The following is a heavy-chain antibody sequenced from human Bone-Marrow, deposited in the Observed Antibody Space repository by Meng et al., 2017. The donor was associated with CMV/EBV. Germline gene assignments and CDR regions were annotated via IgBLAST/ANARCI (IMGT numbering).Heavy chain of an antibody. CDR3: ARDGYCSGGSCYRYYGMDV. Sequence: SETLSLTCTVSGGSISSHYWSWIRQAPGKGLEWIGYITDRGSTSYNPSLKSRVTISVDMSKNEFSLKLTFVTAADTAVYYCARDGYCSGGSCYRYYGMDVWGQGTTVTVSS. J-gene: IGHJ6*02. V-gene: IGHV4-59*11. D-gene: IGHD2-15*01. CDR1: GGSISSHY. CDR2: ITDRGST.